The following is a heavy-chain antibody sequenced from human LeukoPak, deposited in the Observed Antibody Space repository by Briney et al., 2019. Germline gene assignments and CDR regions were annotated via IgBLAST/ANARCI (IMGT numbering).Heavy chain of an antibody. CDR1: GFTSDDYA. CDR2: ISWNSGSI. CDR3: AKDIYYDSSGYYSYAFDI. D-gene: IGHD3-22*01. J-gene: IGHJ3*02. Sequence: GRSLRLSCAASGFTSDDYAMHWVRQAPGKGLEWVSGISWNSGSIGYADSVKGRFTISRDNAKNSLYLQMNSLRAEDTALYYCAKDIYYDSSGYYSYAFDIWGQGTMVTVSS. V-gene: IGHV3-9*02.